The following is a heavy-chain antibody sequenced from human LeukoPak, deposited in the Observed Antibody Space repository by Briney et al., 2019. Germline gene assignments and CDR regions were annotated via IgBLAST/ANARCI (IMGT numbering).Heavy chain of an antibody. Sequence: SVKVSCKASAGTFSSYAISWVRQAPGQGLEWMGRIIPILGIANYAKKLQGRVTITADKSTSTAYMELSSLRSEDTAVYYCARVQEDIVVVPAAMGGIWFDPWGQGTLVTVSS. J-gene: IGHJ5*02. CDR1: AGTFSSYA. D-gene: IGHD2-2*01. V-gene: IGHV1-69*04. CDR3: ARVQEDIVVVPAAMGGIWFDP. CDR2: IIPILGIA.